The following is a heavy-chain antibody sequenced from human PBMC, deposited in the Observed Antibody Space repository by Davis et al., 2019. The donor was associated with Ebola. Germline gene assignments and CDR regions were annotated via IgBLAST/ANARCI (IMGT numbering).Heavy chain of an antibody. V-gene: IGHV3-30*12. CDR3: ARDRPGYQLLGWAPLDY. Sequence: GGSLRLSCAASGFTSAMHWVRQTTGKGLEWVAVISYDGSNKYYADSVKGRFTISRDNSKNTLYLQMNSLRAEDTAVYYCARDRPGYQLLGWAPLDYWGQGTLVTVS. CDR2: ISYDGSNK. J-gene: IGHJ4*02. D-gene: IGHD2-2*01. CDR1: GFTSA.